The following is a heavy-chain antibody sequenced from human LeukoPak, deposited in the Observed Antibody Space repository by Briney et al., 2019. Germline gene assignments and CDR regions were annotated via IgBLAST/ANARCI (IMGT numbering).Heavy chain of an antibody. D-gene: IGHD3-3*01. V-gene: IGHV3-7*03. CDR3: ARRLSLRFDAFAV. CDR1: GFIFSGHY. Sequence: GGSLRLSCAASGFIFSGHYMNWVRQAPGKGLEWVANIYQHGSEKQYVDSVKGRFTISRDTSKNTLFLQMNSLRAEDTALYFCARRLSLRFDAFAVWGPGTVVTVSS. J-gene: IGHJ3*01. CDR2: IYQHGSEK.